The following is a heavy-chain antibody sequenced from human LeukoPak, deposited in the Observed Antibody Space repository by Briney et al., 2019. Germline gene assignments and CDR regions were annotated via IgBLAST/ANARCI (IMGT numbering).Heavy chain of an antibody. J-gene: IGHJ4*02. V-gene: IGHV4-4*02. D-gene: IGHD3-22*01. CDR2: IYHSGST. Sequence: SETLSLTCAVSGGSISSSNWWSWVRQPPGKGLEWIGEIYHSGSTNYNPSLKSRVTISVDKSKNQFSLKLSSVTAADTAVYYCARSGGYYYDSRYYFDYWGQGTLVTVSS. CDR3: ARSGGYYYDSRYYFDY. CDR1: GGSISSSNW.